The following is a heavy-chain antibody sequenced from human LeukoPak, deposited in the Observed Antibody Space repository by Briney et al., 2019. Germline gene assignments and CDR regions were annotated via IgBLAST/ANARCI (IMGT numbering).Heavy chain of an antibody. Sequence: GGSLRLSCAASGFTFSSYAMHWVRQAPGKGLEWVAVISYDGSNKYYADSVKGRFTISRDNSKNTLYLQMNSLRAEDTAVYYCARDCAVVVPAAIPYYYGMDVWGQGTTVTVSS. CDR2: ISYDGSNK. CDR1: GFTFSSYA. J-gene: IGHJ6*02. D-gene: IGHD2-2*01. V-gene: IGHV3-30-3*01. CDR3: ARDCAVVVPAAIPYYYGMDV.